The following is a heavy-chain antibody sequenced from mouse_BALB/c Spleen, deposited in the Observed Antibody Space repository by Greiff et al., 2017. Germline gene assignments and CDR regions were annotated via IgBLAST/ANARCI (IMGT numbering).Heavy chain of an antibody. CDR3: ARDLSTWNY. CDR1: GYSITSGYY. CDR2: ISYDGSN. Sequence: VQLKESGPGLVKPSQSLSLTCSVTGYSITSGYYWNWIRQFPGNKLEWMGYISYDGSNNYNPSLKNRISITRDTSKNQFFLKLNSVTTEDTATYYCARDLSTWNYWGQGTTLTVSS. V-gene: IGHV3-6*02. D-gene: IGHD5-1*01. J-gene: IGHJ2*01.